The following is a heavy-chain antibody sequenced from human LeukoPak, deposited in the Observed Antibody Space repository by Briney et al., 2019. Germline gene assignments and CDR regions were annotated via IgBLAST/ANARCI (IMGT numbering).Heavy chain of an antibody. V-gene: IGHV4-59*01. CDR2: IYYSGST. CDR1: GGSISSYY. Sequence: SETLSLTCSVSGGSISSYYWSWIRQPPGKGLEWIGYIYYSGSTNYNPSLKSRVTISVDTSKNQFSLKLSSVTAADTAVYYCARVGRYGYNLEYFDYWGQGTLVTVSS. J-gene: IGHJ4*02. CDR3: ARVGRYGYNLEYFDY. D-gene: IGHD5-24*01.